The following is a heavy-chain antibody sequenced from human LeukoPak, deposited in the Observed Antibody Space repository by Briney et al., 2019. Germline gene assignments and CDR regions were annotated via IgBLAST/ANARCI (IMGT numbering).Heavy chain of an antibody. V-gene: IGHV3-48*04. J-gene: IGHJ4*02. CDR3: ARRLYSSGCHDY. D-gene: IGHD3-22*01. Sequence: GSLRLSCAASGFTFSSYSMNWVRQAPGKGLEWVAYISSSSSPIYYADSVKGRFTISRDNAKKSLFLQMNSLRAEDTAVYYCARRLYSSGCHDYWGQGTLVTVSS. CDR1: GFTFSSYS. CDR2: ISSSSSPI.